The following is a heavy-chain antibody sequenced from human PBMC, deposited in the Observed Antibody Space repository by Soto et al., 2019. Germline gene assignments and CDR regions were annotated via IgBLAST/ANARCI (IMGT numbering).Heavy chain of an antibody. V-gene: IGHV5-51*01. D-gene: IGHD2-8*01. CDR2: IFPGDSDT. CDR1: GYSFTNYW. Sequence: GESLKISCKVSGYSFTNYWIAWVRQMPGKGLEWMGNIFPGDSDTNYSPSFEGQVTISADKSISTAFLQWSSLKASDTAMYYCAREAEVTVALYSPNDYWGQGTLVIVSA. J-gene: IGHJ4*02. CDR3: AREAEVTVALYSPNDY.